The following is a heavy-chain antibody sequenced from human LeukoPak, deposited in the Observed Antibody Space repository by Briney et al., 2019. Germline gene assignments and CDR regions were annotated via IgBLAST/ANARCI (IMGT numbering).Heavy chain of an antibody. J-gene: IGHJ5*02. V-gene: IGHV4-61*02. CDR3: ARDRLAMVRGVIPKEAWGWFDP. D-gene: IGHD3-10*01. CDR2: IYTSGST. CDR1: DDSISDNRYF. Sequence: PSETLSLTCTISDDSISDNRYFWAWIRQPAGKGLEWIGRIYTSGSTNYHPSLKSRATISLDTSKNQFSLELTSVTAADTAVYYCARDRLAMVRGVIPKEAWGWFDPWGQGTLVTVSS.